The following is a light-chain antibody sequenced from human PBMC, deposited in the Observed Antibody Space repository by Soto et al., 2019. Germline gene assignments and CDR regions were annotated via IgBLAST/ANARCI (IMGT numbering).Light chain of an antibody. CDR2: DAS. J-gene: IGKJ4*01. V-gene: IGKV1-9*01. CDR3: QQLTRYPST. Sequence: IQLTQSPSSLSASVGDRVTVTCRASEDITNYLAWYQQKVGKAPKLLIYDASTLHSGVPSRFSGSGSGTDFTLTLSGLQLEDVAPYYCQQLTRYPSTFGGGTKVELK. CDR1: EDITNY.